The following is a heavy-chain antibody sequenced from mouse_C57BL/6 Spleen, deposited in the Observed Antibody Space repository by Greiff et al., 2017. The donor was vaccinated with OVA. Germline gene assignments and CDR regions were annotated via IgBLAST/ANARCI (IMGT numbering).Heavy chain of an antibody. J-gene: IGHJ4*01. Sequence: EVKLVESGGGLVQPKGSLTLSCAASGFSFNTYAMNWVRQAPGKGLEWVARIRSKSNNYATYYADSVQDRFTISRDDSESMLYLQMNNLKTDDTAMYYCVVIYYYYDAAMDYWGQRTSVTVSS. D-gene: IGHD2-4*01. CDR2: IRSKSNNYAT. V-gene: IGHV10-1*01. CDR3: VVIYYYYDAAMDY. CDR1: GFSFNTYA.